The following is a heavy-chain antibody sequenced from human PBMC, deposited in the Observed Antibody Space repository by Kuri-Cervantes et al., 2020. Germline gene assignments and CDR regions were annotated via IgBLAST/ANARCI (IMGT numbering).Heavy chain of an antibody. J-gene: IGHJ6*02. CDR3: AKDKHFGYYYGMDV. V-gene: IGHV3-9*01. CDR2: VSWNSATI. Sequence: SLKISCVASGFRYDDYAMFWVRQGPGKGLEWASGVSWNSATIAYADSVQGRFTTSRDNAKNSLFLQMNNLRPEDTALYYCAKDKHFGYYYGMDVWGQGTTVTVSS. D-gene: IGHD3-3*02. CDR1: GFRYDDYA.